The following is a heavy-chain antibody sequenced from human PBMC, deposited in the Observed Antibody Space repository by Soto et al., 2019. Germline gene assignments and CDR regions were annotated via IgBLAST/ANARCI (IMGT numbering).Heavy chain of an antibody. J-gene: IGHJ6*02. CDR1: GFTFSSNG. CDR2: ISYDGSNK. V-gene: IGHV3-30*18. Sequence: QVQLEQSGGGVVQPGRSLRLSCAASGFTFSSNGMHWVRQAPGKGLEWVAVISYDGSNKYYADSVKGRFTISRDNSKNTLYLQMNSLRAEDTAVYYCAKDLTYYDWSYGMDVWGQGTTVTVSS. CDR3: AKDLTYYDWSYGMDV. D-gene: IGHD3-3*01.